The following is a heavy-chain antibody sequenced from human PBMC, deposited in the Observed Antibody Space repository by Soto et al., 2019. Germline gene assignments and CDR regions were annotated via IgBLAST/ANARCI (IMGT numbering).Heavy chain of an antibody. CDR3: AKDGQYQLLGYYYYGMDV. Sequence: GGSLRLSCAASGFTFSSYGMHWVRQAPGKGLEWVAVISYDGSNKYYADSVKGRFTISRDNSKNTLYLQMNSLRAEDTAVYYCAKDGQYQLLGYYYYGMDVWGQGTTVTVSS. CDR2: ISYDGSNK. J-gene: IGHJ6*02. D-gene: IGHD2-2*01. CDR1: GFTFSSYG. V-gene: IGHV3-30*18.